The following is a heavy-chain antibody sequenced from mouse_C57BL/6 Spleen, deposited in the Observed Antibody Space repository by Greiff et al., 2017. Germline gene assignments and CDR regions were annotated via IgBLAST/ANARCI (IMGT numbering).Heavy chain of an antibody. Sequence: EVKLQESGPGLVKPSQSLSLTCSVTGYSITSGYYWNWIRQFPGNKLEWMGYISYDGSNNYNPSLKNRISITRDTSKNQFFLKLNSVTTEDTATYYCARDVDYERAWFAYWGQGTLVTVSA. J-gene: IGHJ3*01. V-gene: IGHV3-6*01. CDR3: ARDVDYERAWFAY. CDR2: ISYDGSN. D-gene: IGHD2-4*01. CDR1: GYSITSGYY.